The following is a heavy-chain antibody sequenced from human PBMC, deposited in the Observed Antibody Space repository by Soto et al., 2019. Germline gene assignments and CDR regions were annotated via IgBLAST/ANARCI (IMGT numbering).Heavy chain of an antibody. CDR1: GYTFTSYG. CDR2: ISAYNGNT. Sequence: GASVKVSCKASGYTFTSYGISWVRQAPGQGLEWMGWISAYNGNTNYAQKLQGRVTMTTDTSTSTAYMELRSLRSDDTAGYYCARIHGWVVAANYFDYWGQGTLVPVSP. J-gene: IGHJ4*02. V-gene: IGHV1-18*04. CDR3: ARIHGWVVAANYFDY. D-gene: IGHD2-15*01.